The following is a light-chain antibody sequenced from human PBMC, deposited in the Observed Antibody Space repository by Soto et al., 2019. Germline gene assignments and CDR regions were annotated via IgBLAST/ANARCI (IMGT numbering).Light chain of an antibody. CDR1: YSDVGGYNS. Sequence: QSALTQPPSASGSLGQWVTISCTGTYSDVGGYNSVSCYHQHPSKAPKLIIYEVNKRPSGVTDRSSGSKSGNPSSLTVSGLQGEDEADYYRRSPAGANLVFGGGTKVTVL. J-gene: IGLJ2*01. CDR3: RSPAGANLV. CDR2: EVN. V-gene: IGLV2-8*01.